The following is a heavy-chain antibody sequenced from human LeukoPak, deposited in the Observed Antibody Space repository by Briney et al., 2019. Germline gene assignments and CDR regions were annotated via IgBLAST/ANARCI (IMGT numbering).Heavy chain of an antibody. V-gene: IGHV3-48*04. CDR2: ISSSGATI. D-gene: IGHD2-2*01. Sequence: GGSLRLSCAASGFTFSFYSMNWVRQAPGKGLEWVSYISSSGATIHYADSVKGRFTISRDNAKNSLYLQMNSLRAEDTAVYYCARVLAYCSTTSCLPDYWGQGTLVTVSS. J-gene: IGHJ4*02. CDR1: GFTFSFYS. CDR3: ARVLAYCSTTSCLPDY.